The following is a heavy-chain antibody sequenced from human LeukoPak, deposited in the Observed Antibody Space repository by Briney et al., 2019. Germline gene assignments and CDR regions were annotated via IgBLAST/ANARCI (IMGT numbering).Heavy chain of an antibody. CDR3: ARTAKYYYGSETYYFFDY. Sequence: SETLSLTCAVYGGSFSGYYWSWIRQPPGEGLEWIGEVTHTGGTNYNPSLKSRVTISLDTSQNQFSLKLTSVTPADTAVYYCARTAKYYYGSETYYFFDYWGQGALVTVSS. J-gene: IGHJ4*02. CDR1: GGSFSGYY. CDR2: VTHTGGT. V-gene: IGHV4-34*01. D-gene: IGHD3-10*01.